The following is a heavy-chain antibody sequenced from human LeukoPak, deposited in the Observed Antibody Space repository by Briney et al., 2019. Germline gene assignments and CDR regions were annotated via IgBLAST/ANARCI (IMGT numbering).Heavy chain of an antibody. V-gene: IGHV4-34*01. J-gene: IGHJ4*02. CDR2: INHSGST. Sequence: SSETLSLTCAVYGGSFSGYYWSWIRQPPGKGLEWIGEINHSGSTNYNPSLKSRVTISVDTSKNQFSLKLSSVTAADTAVYYCARGRITIFGVKPLDYWGQGTLVTVSS. CDR3: ARGRITIFGVKPLDY. CDR1: GGSFSGYY. D-gene: IGHD3-3*01.